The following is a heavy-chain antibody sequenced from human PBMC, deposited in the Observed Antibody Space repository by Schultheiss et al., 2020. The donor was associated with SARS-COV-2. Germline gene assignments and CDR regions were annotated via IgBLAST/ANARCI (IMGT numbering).Heavy chain of an antibody. V-gene: IGHV3-53*01. CDR1: GFTVSSNY. J-gene: IGHJ2*01. CDR3: ARGSVWYFDL. CDR2: IYSGGST. Sequence: GESLKISCAASGFTVSSNYMNWVRQAPGKGLEWVSVIYSGGSTYYADSVKGRFTISRDNSKNTLYLQMNSLRAEDTAVYYCARGSVWYFDLWGRGTLVTVSS.